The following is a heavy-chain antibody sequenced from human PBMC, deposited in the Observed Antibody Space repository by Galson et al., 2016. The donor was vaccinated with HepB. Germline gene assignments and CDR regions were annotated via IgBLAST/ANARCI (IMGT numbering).Heavy chain of an antibody. CDR1: GYDFTKYA. CDR3: ARAGDTALPHYSFYYGMDF. J-gene: IGHJ6*02. D-gene: IGHD5-18*01. CDR2: INTNTGNP. V-gene: IGHV7-4-1*02. Sequence: SVKVSCKASGYDFTKYAMNWVRQAPGQGLEWMGWINTNTGNPTYAQAFTGRFVFSLDASVSPAYLQITSLKAEDTAVYYCARAGDTALPHYSFYYGMDFWGQGTTVAVSS.